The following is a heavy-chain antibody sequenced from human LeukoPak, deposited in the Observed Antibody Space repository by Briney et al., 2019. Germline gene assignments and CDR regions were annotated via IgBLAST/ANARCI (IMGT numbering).Heavy chain of an antibody. CDR2: IYYSGGT. V-gene: IGHV4-38-2*02. Sequence: PSETLSLTCTVSGHSISSGYYWGRIRQPPGKGLEWIGSIYYSGGTYYNPSLKSRVTISVDTSKNQFSLKLTSVTAADTALYYCAKSRPGGSYRRNWFDPWGQGTLVTVSS. D-gene: IGHD1-26*01. J-gene: IGHJ5*02. CDR1: GHSISSGYY. CDR3: AKSRPGGSYRRNWFDP.